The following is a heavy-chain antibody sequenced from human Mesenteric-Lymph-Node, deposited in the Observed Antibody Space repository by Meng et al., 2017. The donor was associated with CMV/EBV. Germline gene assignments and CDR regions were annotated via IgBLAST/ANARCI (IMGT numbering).Heavy chain of an antibody. V-gene: IGHV4-39*07. J-gene: IGHJ5*02. CDR3: ARRRRGFVVVPAARHGQSWFDP. D-gene: IGHD2-2*01. Sequence: SETLSLTCTVSGGSINTRSYFWGWIRQPPGEGLEWIGVVYYSGTTYYSPSLKSRVTISVDTSRNQFSLKLSSVTAADTAVYYCARRRRGFVVVPAARHGQSWFDPWGQGTLVTVSS. CDR2: VYYSGTT. CDR1: GGSINTRSYF.